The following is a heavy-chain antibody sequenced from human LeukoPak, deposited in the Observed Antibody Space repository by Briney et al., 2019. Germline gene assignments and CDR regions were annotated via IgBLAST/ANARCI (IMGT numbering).Heavy chain of an antibody. D-gene: IGHD2-21*02. CDR2: INPNSGGT. CDR1: GYTFTGYH. Sequence: ASVKVSCKASGYTFTGYHMHWVRQAPGQGLEWMGRINPNSGGTNYAQKFQGRVTMTRDTSISTAYMELSRLRSDDTAVYYCARIPLRVVVTATVYYFDYWGQGTLVTVSS. J-gene: IGHJ4*02. CDR3: ARIPLRVVVTATVYYFDY. V-gene: IGHV1-2*06.